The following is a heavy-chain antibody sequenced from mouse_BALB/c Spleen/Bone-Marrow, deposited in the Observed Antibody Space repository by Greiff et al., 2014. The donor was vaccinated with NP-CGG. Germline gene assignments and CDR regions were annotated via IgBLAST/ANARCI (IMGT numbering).Heavy chain of an antibody. CDR2: INPSNGGT. V-gene: IGHV1S81*02. J-gene: IGHJ4*01. CDR3: TRGNYVDAMDY. D-gene: IGHD2-1*01. CDR1: GYTFTSYY. Sequence: LVESGAELVKPGASVKLSCKASGYTFTSYYMYWVKQRPGQGLEWIGGINPSNGGTNFNEKFKSKATLTVDKSSSTAYMQLSSLTSEDSAVYYCTRGNYVDAMDYWGQGTSVTVSS.